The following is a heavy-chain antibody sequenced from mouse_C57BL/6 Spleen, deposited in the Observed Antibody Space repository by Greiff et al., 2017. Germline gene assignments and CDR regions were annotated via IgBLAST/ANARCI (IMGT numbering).Heavy chain of an antibody. D-gene: IGHD2-1*01. CDR2: INYDGSST. V-gene: IGHV5-16*01. CDR1: GFTFSDYY. CDR3: ARVYGKGWYFDV. J-gene: IGHJ1*03. Sequence: EVMLVESEGGLVQPGSSMKLSCTASGFTFSDYYMAWVGQVPEKGLEWVANINYDGSSTYYLDSLKSRFIISRDNAKNILYLQMSSLKSEDTATYYCARVYGKGWYFDVWGTGTTVTVSS.